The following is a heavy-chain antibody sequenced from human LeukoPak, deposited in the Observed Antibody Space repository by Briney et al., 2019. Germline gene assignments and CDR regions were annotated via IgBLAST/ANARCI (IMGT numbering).Heavy chain of an antibody. CDR2: IIPIFGTA. CDR1: GGTFSSYA. D-gene: IGHD4-11*01. Sequence: GSSVKVSCKASGGTFSSYAISWVRQAPGQGLEWMGGIIPIFGTANYAQKFQGRVTITADKSTSTAYMELSSLRSEDTAVYYCATDYTDYSLDYWGQGTLVTVSS. CDR3: ATDYTDYSLDY. V-gene: IGHV1-69*06. J-gene: IGHJ4*02.